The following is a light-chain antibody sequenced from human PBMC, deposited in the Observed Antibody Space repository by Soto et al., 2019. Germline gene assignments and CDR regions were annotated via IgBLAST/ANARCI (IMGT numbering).Light chain of an antibody. V-gene: IGLV2-11*01. Sequence: QSALTQPRSVSGSPGQSVTISCTGSSSDVGEYNYVSWYQHHPGNAPKLMIYDVSKRPSGVPDRFSGSKSGNTASLTISGLQAEDEGNYYCFSYAGSRVFGGGTKLTVL. CDR2: DVS. CDR1: SSDVGEYNY. CDR3: FSYAGSRV. J-gene: IGLJ3*02.